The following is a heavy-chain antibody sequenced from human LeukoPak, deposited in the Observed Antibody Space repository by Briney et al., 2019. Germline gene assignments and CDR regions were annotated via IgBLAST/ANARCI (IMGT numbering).Heavy chain of an antibody. Sequence: GGSLRLSCAASGFTLSSYGMHWVRQAPGKGLEWVAVIWYDGSNKYYADSVKGRFTISRDKPKNTLYLQMNSLRAEDTAVYYCARGANSAPDLLDYWGQGTLVTVSS. V-gene: IGHV3-33*01. CDR1: GFTLSSYG. CDR3: ARGANSAPDLLDY. J-gene: IGHJ4*02. D-gene: IGHD2/OR15-2a*01. CDR2: IWYDGSNK.